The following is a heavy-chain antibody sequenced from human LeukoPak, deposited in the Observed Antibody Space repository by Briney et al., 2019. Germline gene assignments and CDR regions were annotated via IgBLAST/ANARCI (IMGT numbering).Heavy chain of an antibody. V-gene: IGHV1-69*01. J-gene: IGHJ5*02. CDR1: GGTFSSYA. Sequence: SVKVSCKASGGTFSSYAISWVRQAPGQGLEWMGGIIPIFGTANYAQKFQGRVTTTADESTSTAYMELSSLRSEDTAVYYCARGLSSSWYWFDPWGQGTLVTVSS. D-gene: IGHD6-13*01. CDR3: ARGLSSSWYWFDP. CDR2: IIPIFGTA.